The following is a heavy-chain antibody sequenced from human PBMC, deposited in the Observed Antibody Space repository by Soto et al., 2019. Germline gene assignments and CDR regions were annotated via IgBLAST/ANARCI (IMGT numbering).Heavy chain of an antibody. CDR1: GAFLNNFF. CDR2: VSQGGAAAYLAEEETT. Sequence: SETLSLTCTVSGAFLNNFFWSWIRQTPGKGLERIGYVSQGGAAAYLAEEETTGYNPSLESRATISLDLPKNQFSLRLTSVSASDSAVYYFVRVRGGITVSSNPLGEWFDPRGQGTLVTVS. D-gene: IGHD3-16*01. CDR3: VRVRGGITVSSNPLGEWFDP. V-gene: IGHV4-59*01. J-gene: IGHJ5*02.